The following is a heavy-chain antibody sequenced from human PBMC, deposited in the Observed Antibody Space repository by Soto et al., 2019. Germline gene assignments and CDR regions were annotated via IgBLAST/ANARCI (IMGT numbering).Heavy chain of an antibody. J-gene: IGHJ4*02. V-gene: IGHV1-2*02. CDR2: ISPKSGGE. D-gene: IGHD6-19*01. Sequence: ASVKVSCKASGYTFTDYYIQWVRQAPGPGVEYMGWISPKSGGEAHAQKFQGRVTMTRDTSISTAYLELSRLRSDDTAVYYCARDLRVFCGDSSGWYVLWGQGTLVTVSS. CDR1: GYTFTDYY. CDR3: ARDLRVFCGDSSGWYVL.